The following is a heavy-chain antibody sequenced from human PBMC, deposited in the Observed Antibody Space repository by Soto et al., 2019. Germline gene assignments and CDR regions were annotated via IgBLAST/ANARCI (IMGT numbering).Heavy chain of an antibody. D-gene: IGHD2-2*01. CDR3: AREGLLYCSSTSCYGDAFDI. CDR2: IYYSGST. Sequence: SETLSLTCTVSGASISSGGYYWGWIRQHPGKGLEWIGYIYYSGSTYYNPSLKSRVAISVDTSKNQFSLKLSSVTAADTAVYYCAREGLLYCSSTSCYGDAFDIWGQGTMVTVSS. J-gene: IGHJ3*02. V-gene: IGHV4-31*03. CDR1: GASISSGGYY.